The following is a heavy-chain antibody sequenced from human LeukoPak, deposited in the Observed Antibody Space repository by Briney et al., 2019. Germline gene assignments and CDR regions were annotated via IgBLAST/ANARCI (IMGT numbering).Heavy chain of an antibody. V-gene: IGHV1-46*01. CDR3: ARDQEAFDY. CDR2: IYPRDGST. CDR1: GYSYTSNY. Sequence: ASVKVSCKASGYSYTSNYIHWVRQATGQGLEWMGMIYPRDGSTSYAQKFQGRVTVTRDPSTSTVHMELSGLRSEDTAVYYCARDQEAFDYWGQGTLVTVSS. J-gene: IGHJ4*02.